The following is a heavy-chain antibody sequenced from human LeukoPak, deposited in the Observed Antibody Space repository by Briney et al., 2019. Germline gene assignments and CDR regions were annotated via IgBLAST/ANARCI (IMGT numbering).Heavy chain of an antibody. CDR1: GGTFSSYA. V-gene: IGHV1-69*04. J-gene: IGHJ4*02. Sequence: SVKVSCKASGGTFSSYAISWVRQAPGQGLEWMGRIIPILGIANYAQKFQGRVTITADKSTSTAYMELSSLRSEDTAVYYCARAPPGSGSWFDYWGQGTLVTVSS. CDR2: IIPILGIA. CDR3: ARAPPGSGSWFDY. D-gene: IGHD6-13*01.